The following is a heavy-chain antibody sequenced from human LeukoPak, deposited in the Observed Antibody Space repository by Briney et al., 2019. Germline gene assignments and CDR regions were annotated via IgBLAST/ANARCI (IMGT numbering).Heavy chain of an antibody. V-gene: IGHV1-8*02. CDR1: GGTFSIYA. CDR2: MNPNSGNT. Sequence: ASVKVSCKASGGTFSIYAISWVRQAPGQGLEWMGWMNPNSGNTGYAQKFQGRVTMTRNTSISTAYMELSSLRSEDTAVYYCARNNWFDPWGQGTLVTVSS. J-gene: IGHJ5*02. CDR3: ARNNWFDP.